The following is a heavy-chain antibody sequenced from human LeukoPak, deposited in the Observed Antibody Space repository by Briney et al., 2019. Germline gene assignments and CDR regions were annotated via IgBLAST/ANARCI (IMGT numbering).Heavy chain of an antibody. CDR1: GGSISSGGYS. V-gene: IGHV4-30-2*05. J-gene: IGHJ3*02. Sequence: TPSETLSLTCAVSGGSISSGGYSWSWLRQPPGKGLEWIGYIYHSGSTYYNPSLKSRVTISVDTSKNQFSLKLSSVTAANTAVYYCARVVAAAGTGPGHAFDIWGQGTMVTVSS. CDR3: ARVVAAAGTGPGHAFDI. D-gene: IGHD6-13*01. CDR2: IYHSGST.